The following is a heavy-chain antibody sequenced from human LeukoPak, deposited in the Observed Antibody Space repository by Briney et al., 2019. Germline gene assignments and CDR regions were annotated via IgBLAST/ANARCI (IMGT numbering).Heavy chain of an antibody. V-gene: IGHV3-23*01. D-gene: IGHD1-14*01. CDR3: ARVTPDAFDI. CDR1: GFTFSSYA. Sequence: PVGSLRLSCAASGFTFSSYAMTWVRQAPGKGLEWVSSIRGSGDSTYYADSVKGRFTISRDNSKSTLFLQMNSLRAEDTAVYYCARVTPDAFDIWGQGTMVTVSS. CDR2: IRGSGDST. J-gene: IGHJ3*02.